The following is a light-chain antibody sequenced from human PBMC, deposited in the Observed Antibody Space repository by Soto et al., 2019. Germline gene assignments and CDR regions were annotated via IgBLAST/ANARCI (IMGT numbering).Light chain of an antibody. J-gene: IGLJ3*02. Sequence: ELTQPPSVSVAPGETARITCGGNNIGAKSVHWYQQLPGTAPKLLIYGNNNRPSGVPDRFSGSKSGTSASLAITGLQAEDEADYYCQSFDSSLSAWVFGGGTKVTVL. CDR2: GNN. CDR3: QSFDSSLSAWV. CDR1: NNIGAKS. V-gene: IGLV1-40*01.